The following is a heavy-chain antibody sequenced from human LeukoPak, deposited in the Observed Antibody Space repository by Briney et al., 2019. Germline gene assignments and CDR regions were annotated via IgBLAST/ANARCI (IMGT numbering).Heavy chain of an antibody. Sequence: SVKVSCKASGGTFSSYAISWVRQAPGQGLEWMGGIIPIFGTANYAQKFQGRVTITADESTSTAYMELSSLRSEDTAVYYCASVAPAEMATEPTYGMDVWGQGTTVTVSS. CDR1: GGTFSSYA. CDR3: ASVAPAEMATEPTYGMDV. CDR2: IIPIFGTA. J-gene: IGHJ6*02. V-gene: IGHV1-69*13. D-gene: IGHD5-24*01.